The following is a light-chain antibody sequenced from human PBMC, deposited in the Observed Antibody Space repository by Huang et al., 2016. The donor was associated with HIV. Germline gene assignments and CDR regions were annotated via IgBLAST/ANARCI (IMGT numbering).Light chain of an antibody. J-gene: IGKJ1*01. V-gene: IGKV3-11*01. CDR1: QSVGRF. CDR2: GAS. Sequence: EIVLTQSPATLSLSPGERATLSCRASQSVGRFLAWYQQKPGQAPRLLSYGASNRATGIPAKFSAGGSGTDFTLTISSLEPEDFAVYYCQKRDNWTFGHGTKVEIK. CDR3: QKRDNWT.